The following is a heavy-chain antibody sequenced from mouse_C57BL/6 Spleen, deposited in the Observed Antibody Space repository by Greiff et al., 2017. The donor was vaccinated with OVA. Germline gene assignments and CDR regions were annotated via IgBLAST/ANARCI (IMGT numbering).Heavy chain of an antibody. CDR2: IDPSDSYT. D-gene: IGHD1-1*01. CDR1: GYTFTSYW. V-gene: IGHV1-59*01. J-gene: IGHJ4*01. CDR3: AGLITTVVAPNAMDY. Sequence: QVQLQQSGAELVRPGTSVKLSCKASGYTFTSYWMHWVKQRPGQGLEWIGVIDPSDSYTNYNQKFKGKATLTVDTSSSTAYMQLSSLTSEDSAVYYCAGLITTVVAPNAMDYWGQGTSVTVSS.